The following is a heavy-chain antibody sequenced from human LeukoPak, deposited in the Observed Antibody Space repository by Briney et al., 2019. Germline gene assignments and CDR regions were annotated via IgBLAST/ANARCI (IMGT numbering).Heavy chain of an antibody. CDR1: GDSIRSHLYY. Sequence: SETLSLTCTVSGDSIRSHLYYWGWNRQTPGKGLAWIASIYNSVSTFYNPSLKSRVTISVDTSKNHFSLRLTSGNVADTGVYYCARNSSSGWFDFWGQGILVTGSS. CDR3: ARNSSSGWFDF. J-gene: IGHJ4*02. D-gene: IGHD6-19*01. CDR2: IYNSVST. V-gene: IGHV4-39*02.